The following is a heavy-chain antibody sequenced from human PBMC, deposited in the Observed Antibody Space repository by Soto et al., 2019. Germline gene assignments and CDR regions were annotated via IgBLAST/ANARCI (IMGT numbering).Heavy chain of an antibody. J-gene: IGHJ6*02. Sequence: GGSRRLSCAASGFTFSSYALHLVRQAPGKGLEWVAFISYDGSNKYYADSVKGRFTISRDNSKNTLYLQMNSLRAEDTAVYYCARDWGGPGDSSGWYITRYGMEVWGQGTTVTVAS. V-gene: IGHV3-30-3*01. CDR2: ISYDGSNK. CDR3: ARDWGGPGDSSGWYITRYGMEV. CDR1: GFTFSSYA. D-gene: IGHD6-19*01.